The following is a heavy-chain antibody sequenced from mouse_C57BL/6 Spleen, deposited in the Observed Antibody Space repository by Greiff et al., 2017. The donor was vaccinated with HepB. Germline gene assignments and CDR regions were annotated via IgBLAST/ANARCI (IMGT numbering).Heavy chain of an antibody. Sequence: EVQLQQSGPELVKPGASVKMSCKASGYTFTDYNMHWVKQSHGKSLEWIGYINPNNGGTSYNQKFKGKATLTVNKSSSTAYMELRSLTSEDSAVYYCAREGSCPQGFAYWGQGTLVTVSA. CDR1: GYTFTDYN. J-gene: IGHJ3*01. D-gene: IGHD6-1*01. CDR2: INPNNGGT. V-gene: IGHV1-22*01. CDR3: AREGSCPQGFAY.